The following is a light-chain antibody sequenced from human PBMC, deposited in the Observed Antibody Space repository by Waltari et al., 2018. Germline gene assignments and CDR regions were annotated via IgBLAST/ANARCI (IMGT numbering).Light chain of an antibody. CDR3: GSYTSSGTLL. Sequence: QSALTQPASVSGSPGQSITISCTGTSSDIGGYDYVAWYQQHPGKVPKLVIYDVTKRPAGVPDGFSGPKSGNTASLTISGLQADDEADYYCGSYTSSGTLLFGGGTTLTVL. J-gene: IGLJ3*02. V-gene: IGLV2-14*01. CDR1: SSDIGGYDY. CDR2: DVT.